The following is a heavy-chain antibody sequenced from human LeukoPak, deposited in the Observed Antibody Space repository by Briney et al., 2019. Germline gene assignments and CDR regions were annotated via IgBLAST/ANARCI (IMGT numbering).Heavy chain of an antibody. J-gene: IGHJ6*02. CDR3: AKDRAWYYHYGMDV. CDR1: GFTFSSYG. D-gene: IGHD3-10*01. V-gene: IGHV3-30*18. Sequence: PGGSLRLSCAASGFTFSSYGMHWVRQAPGKGLEWVAVISYDGSNKYYADSVKGRFTISRDNSKNTLYLQMNSLRAEDTAVYYCAKDRAWYYHYGMDVWGQGTTVTASS. CDR2: ISYDGSNK.